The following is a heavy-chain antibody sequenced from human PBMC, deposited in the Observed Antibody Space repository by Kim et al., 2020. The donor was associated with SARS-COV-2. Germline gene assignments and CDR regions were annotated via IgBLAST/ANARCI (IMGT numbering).Heavy chain of an antibody. J-gene: IGHJ6*02. CDR3: ARHGVAARLDYYYGMDV. D-gene: IGHD6-6*01. CDR1: GYTFTGYY. Sequence: ASVKVSCKASGYTFTGYYMHWVRQAPGQGLEWMGWINPNSGGTNYAQKFQGRVTMTRDTSISTAYMELSRLRSDDTAVYYCARHGVAARLDYYYGMDVWGQGTTVTVSS. V-gene: IGHV1-2*02. CDR2: INPNSGGT.